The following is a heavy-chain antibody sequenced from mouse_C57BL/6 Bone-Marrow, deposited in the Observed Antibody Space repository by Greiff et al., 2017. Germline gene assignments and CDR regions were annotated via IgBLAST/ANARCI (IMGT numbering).Heavy chain of an antibody. V-gene: IGHV14-4*01. CDR2: IDPENGDT. CDR3: TRSAY. J-gene: IGHJ3*01. Sequence: VQLQQSGAELVRPGASVKLSCTASGFNIKDEYMHWVQQRPEQGLGWIGWIDPENGDTEYASKFQGKATITVDTSSNTAYLQLSSLTSEDAAVYYCTRSAYWGQGTLVTVSA. CDR1: GFNIKDEY.